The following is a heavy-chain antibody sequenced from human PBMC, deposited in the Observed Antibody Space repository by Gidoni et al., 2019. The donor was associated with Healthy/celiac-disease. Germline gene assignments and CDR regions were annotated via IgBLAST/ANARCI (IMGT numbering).Heavy chain of an antibody. V-gene: IGHV4-61*01. CDR2: IYYSEST. Sequence: QVQLQESGPGLVKPSETLSLTCPVSGGPVSSGSYYWSWIRQPPGKGLEWIGYIYYSESTTYNPSLKSRVTISVDTSKNQFALKLSSVTAADTAVYYCARDRRSRKGSSFHDYWGQGTLVTVSS. J-gene: IGHJ4*02. D-gene: IGHD6-6*01. CDR1: GGPVSSGSYY. CDR3: ARDRRSRKGSSFHDY.